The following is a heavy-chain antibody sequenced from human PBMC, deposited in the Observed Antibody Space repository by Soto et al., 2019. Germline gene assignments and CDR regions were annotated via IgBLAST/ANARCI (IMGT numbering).Heavy chain of an antibody. CDR3: EGCWS. CDR1: GFTFSNYA. CDR2: ISGSGGGT. J-gene: IGHJ4*02. V-gene: IGHV3-23*01. D-gene: IGHD1-1*01. Sequence: GGSLRLSCVGSGFTFSNYAMNWVRQAPGKGLEWVSGISGSGGGTYYADSVKGRFTISRDNSKNTLYLQMNSLRDEDTAVYYCEGCWSWGQGTLVTVSS.